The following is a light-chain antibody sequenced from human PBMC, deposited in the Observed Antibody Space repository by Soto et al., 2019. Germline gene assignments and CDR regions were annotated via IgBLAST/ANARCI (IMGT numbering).Light chain of an antibody. CDR3: SSYASSSTVL. CDR2: DVS. J-gene: IGLJ2*01. Sequence: QSALTQPASVSGSPGQSITISCTGTSSDIGGYNYVSWYQQDPGKAPKLVIYDVSDRPSGVSNRFSGSKSGNTASLTISGLQAEDAAHYYCSSYASSSTVLFAGGTQLTVL. V-gene: IGLV2-14*01. CDR1: SSDIGGYNY.